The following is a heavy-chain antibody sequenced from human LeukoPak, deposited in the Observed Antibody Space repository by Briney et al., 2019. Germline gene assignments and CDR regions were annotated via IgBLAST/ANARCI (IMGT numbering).Heavy chain of an antibody. D-gene: IGHD2-21*01. J-gene: IGHJ4*02. V-gene: IGHV4-38-2*01. Sequence: PSETLSLTCAVSGYSISSGCYWGWIRQPPGKGLEWIGSIYHSGSTYYNPSLKSRVTISVDTSENQFSLKLSSVTAADTAVYYCAGYVVVIDYWGQGTLVTVSS. CDR3: AGYVVVIDY. CDR1: GYSISSGCY. CDR2: IYHSGST.